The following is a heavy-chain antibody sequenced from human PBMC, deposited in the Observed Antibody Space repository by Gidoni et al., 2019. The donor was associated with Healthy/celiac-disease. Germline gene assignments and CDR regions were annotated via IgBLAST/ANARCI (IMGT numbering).Heavy chain of an antibody. V-gene: IGHV4-59*01. Sequence: VQLQESGPGLAKPSETLSLTCTVSGGSISSYYWSLIRQPPGKGMEWIGYTYYSGSPNYNPSIKSRVTISVDTSKNQFSLKLSSVTAADTAVYYCARASRIAAAGYWFDPWGQGTLVTVSS. CDR3: ARASRIAAAGYWFDP. J-gene: IGHJ5*02. D-gene: IGHD6-13*01. CDR1: GGSISSYY. CDR2: TYYSGSP.